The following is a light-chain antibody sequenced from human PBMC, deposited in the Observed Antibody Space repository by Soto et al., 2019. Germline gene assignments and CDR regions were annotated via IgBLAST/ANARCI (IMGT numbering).Light chain of an antibody. Sequence: AIRMTQSPSSLSASTGDRVTITCRASQGISSYLAWYQQKPGKAPKLLIYAASTLQSGVPSRFIGSGSRTDFTLTISCLQSEDFATYYFQQYYSYPWTFGQGTKVEIK. CDR2: AAS. V-gene: IGKV1-8*01. CDR3: QQYYSYPWT. J-gene: IGKJ1*01. CDR1: QGISSY.